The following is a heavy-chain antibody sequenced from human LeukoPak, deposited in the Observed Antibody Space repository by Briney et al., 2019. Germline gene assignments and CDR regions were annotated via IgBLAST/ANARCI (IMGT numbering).Heavy chain of an antibody. J-gene: IGHJ6*02. CDR3: ATNSITMVRGVIIEPYYYYYGMDV. CDR2: IIPIFGTA. V-gene: IGHV1-69*01. Sequence: TSVKVSCKASGGTFSSYAISWVRQAPGQGLEWMGGIIPIFGTANYAQKFQGRVTITADESTSTAYMELSSLRSEDTAVYCCATNSITMVRGVIIEPYYYYYGMDVWGQGTTVTVSS. D-gene: IGHD3-10*01. CDR1: GGTFSSYA.